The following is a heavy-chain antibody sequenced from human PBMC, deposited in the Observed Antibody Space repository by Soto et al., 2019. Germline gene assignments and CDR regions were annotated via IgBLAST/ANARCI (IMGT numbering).Heavy chain of an antibody. V-gene: IGHV4-31*03. CDR3: ARDIVVAGGWFDP. J-gene: IGHJ5*02. CDR1: GGSISSGGYY. D-gene: IGHD2-15*01. Sequence: QVQLQESGPGLVKPSQTLSLTCTVSGGSISSGGYYWSWIRQHPGKCLEWIGYIDYSGSTYYNPSLKSRVTISVDTSKNQFSLKLSSVTAADTAVYYCARDIVVAGGWFDPWGQGTLVTVSS. CDR2: IDYSGST.